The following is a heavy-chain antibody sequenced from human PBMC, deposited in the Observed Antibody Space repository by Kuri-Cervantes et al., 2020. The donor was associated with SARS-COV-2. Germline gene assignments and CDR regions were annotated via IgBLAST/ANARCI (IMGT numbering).Heavy chain of an antibody. CDR3: ARHGDLSIFGVVTLNWFDP. J-gene: IGHJ5*02. CDR2: IYYSGST. CDR1: GGSISSSSYY. Sequence: ESLRLSCTVSGGSISSSSYYWGWIRQPPGKGLEWIGSIYYSGSTYYNPSLKSRVTISVDTSKNQFSLKLSSVTAADTAVYYCARHGDLSIFGVVTLNWFDPWGQGTLVTVSS. D-gene: IGHD3-3*01. V-gene: IGHV4-39*01.